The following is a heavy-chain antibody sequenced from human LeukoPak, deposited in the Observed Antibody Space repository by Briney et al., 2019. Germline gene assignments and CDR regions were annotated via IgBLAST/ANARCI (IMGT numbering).Heavy chain of an antibody. CDR1: GFTFSRYS. Sequence: TGGSLRLSCAASGFTFSRYSMNWVRQAPGKGLEWVSYIIDSSSTIYYADPVKGRFTISRDNAKNSLYLQMNSLRDEDTAVYYCARGYSGGYDYWGQGTLVTVSS. J-gene: IGHJ4*02. D-gene: IGHD6-19*01. V-gene: IGHV3-48*02. CDR3: ARGYSGGYDY. CDR2: IIDSSSTI.